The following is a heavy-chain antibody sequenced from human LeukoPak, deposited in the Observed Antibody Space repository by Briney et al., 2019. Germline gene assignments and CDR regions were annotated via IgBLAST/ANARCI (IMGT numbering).Heavy chain of an antibody. CDR1: GFTVSSNY. V-gene: IGHV3-53*01. Sequence: GGSLRLSCAASGFTVSSNYMNWVRQAPGKGLEWVSVIFSGGSTNNADSVKGRFTISRDNSKNALYLQMNSLRAEDTAVYYCIYGYTLDFWGQGTLVTVSS. CDR3: IYGYTLDF. D-gene: IGHD5-18*01. CDR2: IFSGGST. J-gene: IGHJ4*02.